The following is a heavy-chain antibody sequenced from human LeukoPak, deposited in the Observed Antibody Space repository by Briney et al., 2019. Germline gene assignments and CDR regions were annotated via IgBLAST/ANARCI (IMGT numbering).Heavy chain of an antibody. CDR1: GFTFDDYP. CDR3: AKDMATIDAFDL. D-gene: IGHD5-12*01. V-gene: IGHV3-9*01. J-gene: IGHJ3*01. Sequence: GGSLRLSCAASGFTFDDYPMHWDRQAPGKGLEWVSGISWNSAGIGYADSVKGRFTISRDNAKKSVYLQMNSLRPEDTAFYYCAKDMATIDAFDLWGQGTMVIVSS. CDR2: ISWNSAGI.